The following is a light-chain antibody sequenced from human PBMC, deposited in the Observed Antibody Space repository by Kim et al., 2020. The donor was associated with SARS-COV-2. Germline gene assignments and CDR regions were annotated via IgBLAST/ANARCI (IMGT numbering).Light chain of an antibody. Sequence: IQMTQSPSSLSASVGDRVNITCRTSHEISSYLAWYQQKPGKAPNLLMYAVSTLQSGVPSRFSGSGSGTDFTLTISCLQSEDFATYYCQQYYSSPCTFGQGTKLEI. V-gene: IGKV1-8*01. CDR1: HEISSY. J-gene: IGKJ2*01. CDR3: QQYYSSPCT. CDR2: AVS.